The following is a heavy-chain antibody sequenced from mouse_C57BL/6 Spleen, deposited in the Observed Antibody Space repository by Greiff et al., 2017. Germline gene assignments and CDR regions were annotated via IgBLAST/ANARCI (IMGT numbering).Heavy chain of an antibody. Sequence: EVQLVESGGGLVQPGGSLSLSCAASGFTFTDYYMSWVRQPPGKALEWMGFIRNKANGYKTESSASVKGRFTISRDSYQIILYLQMNALRADDRATYYCASPRRNYYTTDYWGQGTSVTVSS. J-gene: IGHJ4*01. V-gene: IGHV7-3*01. CDR1: GFTFTDYY. CDR3: ASPRRNYYTTDY. CDR2: IRNKANGYKT.